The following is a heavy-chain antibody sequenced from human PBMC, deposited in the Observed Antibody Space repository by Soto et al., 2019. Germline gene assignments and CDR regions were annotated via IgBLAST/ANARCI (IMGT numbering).Heavy chain of an antibody. D-gene: IGHD3-10*01. CDR3: AREHHGSGSYLNWFDP. CDR2: INSDGSST. CDR1: GFTFSSYW. J-gene: IGHJ5*02. Sequence: GALRLSCAASGFTFSSYWMHWVRQAPGKGLVWVSRINSDGSSTSYADSVKGRFTISRDNAKNTLYLQMNSLRAEDTAVYYCAREHHGSGSYLNWFDPWGQGTLVAVSS. V-gene: IGHV3-74*01.